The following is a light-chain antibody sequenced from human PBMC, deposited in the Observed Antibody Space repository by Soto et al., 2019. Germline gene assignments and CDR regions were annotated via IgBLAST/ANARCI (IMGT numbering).Light chain of an antibody. CDR2: EVS. Sequence: QSALTQPASVSGSPGQSITISCTGTSSDVGGYNYVSWYQQHPGKAPKVMIYEVSNRPSGVSNRCSGSKSGNTASLTISGLQAEDEADYYCGSYTSINTGVFGTGTKLTVL. CDR3: GSYTSINTGV. CDR1: SSDVGGYNY. J-gene: IGLJ1*01. V-gene: IGLV2-14*01.